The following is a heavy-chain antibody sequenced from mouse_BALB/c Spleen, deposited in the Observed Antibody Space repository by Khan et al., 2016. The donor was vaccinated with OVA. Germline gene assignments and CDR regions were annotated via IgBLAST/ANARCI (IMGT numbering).Heavy chain of an antibody. J-gene: IGHJ2*01. CDR3: ARKNGSDFDY. V-gene: IGHV1-20*02. CDR2: INPHIGET. D-gene: IGHD1-1*01. Sequence: VRLQQSGPELVQPGASVKISCKASGYSFTGYFMNWVMQSHGKSLEWIGRINPHIGETLYNQKFKDKATVTVDESSSTAHMELRSLASEDSAVYYCARKNGSDFDYWGQGTTLTVSS. CDR1: GYSFTGYF.